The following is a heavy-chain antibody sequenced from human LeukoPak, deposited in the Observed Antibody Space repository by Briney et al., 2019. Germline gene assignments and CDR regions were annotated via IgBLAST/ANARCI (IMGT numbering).Heavy chain of an antibody. Sequence: GGSLRLSCAASGFTFSSYGMHWVRQAPGKGLEWVAVISYDGSNKYYADSVKGRFTISRDNSKNTLYLQMNSLRAEDTAVYYCAKDLGSSNDYWGQGTLVTDSS. CDR2: ISYDGSNK. CDR1: GFTFSSYG. D-gene: IGHD6-13*01. J-gene: IGHJ4*02. CDR3: AKDLGSSNDY. V-gene: IGHV3-30*18.